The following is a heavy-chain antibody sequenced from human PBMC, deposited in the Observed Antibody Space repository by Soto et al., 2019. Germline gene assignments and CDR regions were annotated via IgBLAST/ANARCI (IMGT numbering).Heavy chain of an antibody. CDR3: ARLGWGNGDSDY. J-gene: IGHJ4*02. CDR1: GGSISKSNYF. V-gene: IGHV4-39*01. CDR2: ILYSGTT. Sequence: QLQLQESGPGLVKSSETLSLTCTVSGGSISKSNYFWGWIRQVPGKGLEWIASILYSGTTSYNSSLKSRVAISVDTSKNQFSLELNSVTAADTAVYYCARLGWGNGDSDYWGQGTLVTVSS. D-gene: IGHD2-21*01.